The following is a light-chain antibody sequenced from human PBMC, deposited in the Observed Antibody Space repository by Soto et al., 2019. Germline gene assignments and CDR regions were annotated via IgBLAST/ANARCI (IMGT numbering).Light chain of an antibody. CDR3: QQYHNWPVT. J-gene: IGKJ3*01. CDR2: AAS. CDR1: QSISGN. Sequence: EIVMTQSPAILSVSPGESATLSCRASQSISGNLAWYQQKPGQAPRLLIYAASVRATGIPARFSGSGSGTDYTLTFSSLQSDDFAVYSCQQYHNWPVTFGPGTKVDI. V-gene: IGKV3-15*01.